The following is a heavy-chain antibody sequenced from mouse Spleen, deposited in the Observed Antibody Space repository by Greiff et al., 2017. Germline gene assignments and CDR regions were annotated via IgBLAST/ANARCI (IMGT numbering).Heavy chain of an antibody. CDR1: GFTFSSYG. CDR2: ISSGGSYT. D-gene: IGHD1-1*01. CDR3: ARPDYYGSSHWYFDV. Sequence: EVQLQESGGDLVKPGGSLKLSCAASGFTFSSYGMSWVRQTPDKRLEWVATISSGGSYTYYPDSVKGRFTISRDNAKNTLYLQMSSLKSEDTAMYYCARPDYYGSSHWYFDVWGTGTTVTVSS. V-gene: IGHV5-6*01. J-gene: IGHJ1*03.